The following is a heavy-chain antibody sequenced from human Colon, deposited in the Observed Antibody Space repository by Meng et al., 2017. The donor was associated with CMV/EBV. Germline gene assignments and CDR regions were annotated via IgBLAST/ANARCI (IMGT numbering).Heavy chain of an antibody. V-gene: IGHV3-23*01. D-gene: IGHD1-26*01. J-gene: IGHJ4*02. CDR3: AKDPWESPMGYFDS. CDR2: IGGSDKTT. CDR1: GFTFSSSA. Sequence: GGSLRLSCTASGFTFSSSAMSWVRQVPGRGLECVSAIGGSDKTTHYADSVKGRFTISRDNSKNTLYLQMNSLRAEDTAVYYCAKDPWESPMGYFDSWGQGTLVTVSS.